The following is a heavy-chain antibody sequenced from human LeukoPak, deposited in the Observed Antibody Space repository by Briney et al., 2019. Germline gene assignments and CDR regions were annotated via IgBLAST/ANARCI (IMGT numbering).Heavy chain of an antibody. D-gene: IGHD2-2*01. CDR1: GFTFSSYS. CDR3: ARVPPVVPAAMSPY. CDR2: ISSSSSYI. J-gene: IGHJ4*02. Sequence: GGSLRLSCAASGFTFSSYSMNWVRQAPGKGLEWVSSISSSSSYIYYADSVKGRFTISRDNAKNSLYLQMNSLRAEDTAVYYSARVPPVVPAAMSPYWGQGTLVTVSS. V-gene: IGHV3-21*01.